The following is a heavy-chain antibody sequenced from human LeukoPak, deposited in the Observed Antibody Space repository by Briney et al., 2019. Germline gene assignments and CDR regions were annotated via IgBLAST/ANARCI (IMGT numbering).Heavy chain of an antibody. CDR2: IKEDGSEK. D-gene: IGHD6-19*01. J-gene: IGHJ4*02. Sequence: GGSLRLSCAASGFTFSNFWMSWVRQAPGKGLEWVANIKEDGSEKYYVDSVKGRFTISRDNAKNTLYLQMNSLRAEDTAVYYCARDLGQWLVRGTDYWGQGTLVTVSS. CDR1: GFTFSNFW. CDR3: ARDLGQWLVRGTDY. V-gene: IGHV3-7*01.